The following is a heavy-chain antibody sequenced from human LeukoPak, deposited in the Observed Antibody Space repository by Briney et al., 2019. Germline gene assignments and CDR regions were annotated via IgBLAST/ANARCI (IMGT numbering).Heavy chain of an antibody. Sequence: ASVKVSCKTSGYTFTDPAYHLHWVRQAPGQGLEWMGRIDPSSGSTTYPQDLQGRVAMTWATSISTAYMDLTRLRSDDTAVYYCARDNRGSPDYWGQGTQVTVSS. CDR2: IDPSSGST. V-gene: IGHV1-2*06. J-gene: IGHJ4*02. CDR1: GYTFTDPAYH. D-gene: IGHD1-26*01. CDR3: ARDNRGSPDY.